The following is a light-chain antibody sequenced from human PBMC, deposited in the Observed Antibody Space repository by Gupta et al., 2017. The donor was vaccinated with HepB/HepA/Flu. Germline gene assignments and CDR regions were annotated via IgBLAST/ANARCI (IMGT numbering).Light chain of an antibody. CDR2: SHT. CDR1: SANIGSNS. CDR3: TACDGSRSALV. V-gene: IGLV1-44*01. Sequence: QSAETQPPSASGTPGQRVTISCSGSSANIGSNSVNWYQRFPGTAPKLLIYSHTQRPSGVPDRFSGSKSGTSASLAISGLQAEDEADYYCTACDGSRSALVFGGGTTLTVL. J-gene: IGLJ2*01.